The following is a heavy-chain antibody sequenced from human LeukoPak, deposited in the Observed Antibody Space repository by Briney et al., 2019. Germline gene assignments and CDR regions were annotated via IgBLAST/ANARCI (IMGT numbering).Heavy chain of an antibody. CDR3: AKRLYGSGGYYQFDY. J-gene: IGHJ4*02. V-gene: IGHV3-23*01. CDR2: VSAGGGST. CDR1: GFTFSGYA. Sequence: GGSLRLSCAASGFTFSGYAMTWVRQAPGKGLQWVSTVSAGGGSTYYADSVKGRFTISRDNPKNTLHLQMNSLRAEDTAVYYCAKRLYGSGGYYQFDYWGQGTLVTVSS. D-gene: IGHD3-10*01.